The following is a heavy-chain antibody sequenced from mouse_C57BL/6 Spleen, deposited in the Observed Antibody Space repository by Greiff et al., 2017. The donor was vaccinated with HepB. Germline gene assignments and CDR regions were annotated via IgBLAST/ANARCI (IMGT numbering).Heavy chain of an antibody. D-gene: IGHD1-1*01. CDR3: TPLITTVVRAY. V-gene: IGHV14-4*01. CDR1: GFNIKDDY. J-gene: IGHJ3*01. CDR2: IDPENGDT. Sequence: VQLQQSGAELVRPGASVKLSCTASGFNIKDDYMHWVKQRPEQGLEWIGWIDPENGDTEYASKFQGKATKTADTSSNPAYLQLSSLTSEDTAVYYGTPLITTVVRAYWGQGTLVTVAA.